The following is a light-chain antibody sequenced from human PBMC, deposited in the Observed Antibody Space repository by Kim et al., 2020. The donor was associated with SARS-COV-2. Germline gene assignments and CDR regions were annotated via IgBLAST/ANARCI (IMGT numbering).Light chain of an antibody. CDR3: AAWDDSLSDPWV. J-gene: IGLJ3*02. V-gene: IGLV1-47*01. CDR1: SSNIGSNY. CDR2: RNN. Sequence: ELTQAPSASGTTGQRVTISCSGSSSNIGSNYVYWYQQLPGTAPKLLIYRNNQRPSGVPDRFSGSKSGTSASLAISGLRSEDEADYYCAAWDDSLSDPWVFGGGTQLTVL.